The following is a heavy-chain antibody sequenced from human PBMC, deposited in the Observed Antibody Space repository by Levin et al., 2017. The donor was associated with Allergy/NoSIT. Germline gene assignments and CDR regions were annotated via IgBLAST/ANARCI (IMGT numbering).Heavy chain of an antibody. CDR1: GFTFRSYG. J-gene: IGHJ4*02. D-gene: IGHD3-22*01. CDR3: ARGRLQRYYYDSSGYAGDY. Sequence: PGGSLRLSCAASGFTFRSYGMHWVRQAPGKGLEWVAVIWHDGSEKYYADSVKGRFTISRDNSKNTLDLQMNSLRADDTAVYYCARGRLQRYYYDSSGYAGDYWGQGTLVTVSS. V-gene: IGHV3-33*01. CDR2: IWHDGSEK.